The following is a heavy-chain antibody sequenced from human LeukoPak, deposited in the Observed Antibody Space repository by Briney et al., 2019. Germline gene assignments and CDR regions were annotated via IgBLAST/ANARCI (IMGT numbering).Heavy chain of an antibody. D-gene: IGHD3-22*01. J-gene: IGHJ4*02. Sequence: SETLSLTCTVSGGSISNSGYYWGWIRQPPGKGLEWIGNIYYSGSTYYNPSLKSRVTISVDTSKNQFSLKLSSVTAADTAVYYCAKTYYYDSFDFWGQGTLVTVPS. CDR2: IYYSGST. V-gene: IGHV4-39*01. CDR1: GGSISNSGYY. CDR3: AKTYYYDSFDF.